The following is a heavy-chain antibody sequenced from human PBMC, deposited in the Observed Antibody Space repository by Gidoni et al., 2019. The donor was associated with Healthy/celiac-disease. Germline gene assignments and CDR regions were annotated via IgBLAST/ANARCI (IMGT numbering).Heavy chain of an antibody. V-gene: IGHV1-69*01. Sequence: QVQLVQSGAEVKKPGSSVKVSCKASGGTFSRYAIRWVRQAPGQGLEWMGGIIPIFGTANYAQKFQGRVTITADESTSTAYMELSSLRSEDTAVYYCARGGDIVVVPAAMPFPAWFDPWGQGTLVTVSS. J-gene: IGHJ5*02. CDR3: ARGGDIVVVPAAMPFPAWFDP. CDR2: IIPIFGTA. CDR1: GGTFSRYA. D-gene: IGHD2-2*01.